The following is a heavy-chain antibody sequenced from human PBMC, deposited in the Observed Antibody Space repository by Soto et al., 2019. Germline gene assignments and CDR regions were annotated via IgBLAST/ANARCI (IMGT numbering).Heavy chain of an antibody. J-gene: IGHJ4*02. CDR3: ARAWPHLDC. CDR2: IYSGGST. V-gene: IGHV3-53*01. Sequence: VGSLRLSCAASGFTVSSNYMSWVRQAPGKGLEWVSVIYSGGSTFYADSVKGRFTISRDNSKNMVYLQMNRMRAEDAAVYYCARAWPHLDCSGQGTLVAVST. CDR1: GFTVSSNY.